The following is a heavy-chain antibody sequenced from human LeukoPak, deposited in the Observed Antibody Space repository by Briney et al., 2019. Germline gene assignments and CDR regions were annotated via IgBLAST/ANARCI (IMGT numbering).Heavy chain of an antibody. V-gene: IGHV3-7*03. Sequence: GGSLRLSCAASGFTFSSYGMSWVRQAPGKGLEWVANIKQDGSEKYYVDSVKGRFTISRDNAKNSLYLQMNSLRAEDTAVYYCAREYYGDPNYDYWGQGTLVTVSS. CDR1: GFTFSSYG. CDR3: AREYYGDPNYDY. CDR2: IKQDGSEK. J-gene: IGHJ4*02. D-gene: IGHD4-17*01.